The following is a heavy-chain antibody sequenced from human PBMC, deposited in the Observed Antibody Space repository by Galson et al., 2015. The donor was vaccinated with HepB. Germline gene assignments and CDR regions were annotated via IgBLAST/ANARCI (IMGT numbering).Heavy chain of an antibody. D-gene: IGHD7-27*01. CDR1: GGSISGYH. V-gene: IGHV4-59*01. J-gene: IGHJ2*01. CDR3: ARDVTGEWYFDL. CDR2: TYYSGST. Sequence: TLSLTCTVSGGSISGYHWSWIRQPPGKGLEWIGYTYYSGSTNNNPSLKSRATISRDTSKNQFSLRLSSVTAADTAVYYCARDVTGEWYFDLWGRGTLVTVSS.